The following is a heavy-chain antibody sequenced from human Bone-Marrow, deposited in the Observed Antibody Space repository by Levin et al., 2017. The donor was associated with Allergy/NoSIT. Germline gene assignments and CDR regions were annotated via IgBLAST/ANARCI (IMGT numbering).Heavy chain of an antibody. D-gene: IGHD2-15*01. J-gene: IGHJ1*01. CDR1: GFTFSSFG. CDR2: ISAYTGNI. CDR3: AREVYSSDGKRAEFSHH. V-gene: IGHV1-18*01. Sequence: ASVKVSCTASGFTFSSFGFSWVRQAPGQGLEWMGWISAYTGNINFAQKFQGRVSMTTDTFTNTSFLALRGLTSDDTAVYYCAREVYSSDGKRAEFSHHWGQGTLVTVSS.